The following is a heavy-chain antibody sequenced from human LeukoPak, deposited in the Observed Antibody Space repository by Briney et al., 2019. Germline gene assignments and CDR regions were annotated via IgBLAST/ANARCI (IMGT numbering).Heavy chain of an antibody. Sequence: PGGSLSLSCAASGFTFSGSALHWVRQASGKGLEWVGPIRSTANAYATAYAASVKGRVTIFRDDSKNTAYLQMDSLKTEETAVYYCMGNYYGSGSYADFDYWGQGTLVTVSS. CDR2: IRSTANAYAT. CDR1: GFTFSGSA. J-gene: IGHJ4*02. CDR3: MGNYYGSGSYADFDY. D-gene: IGHD3-10*01. V-gene: IGHV3-73*01.